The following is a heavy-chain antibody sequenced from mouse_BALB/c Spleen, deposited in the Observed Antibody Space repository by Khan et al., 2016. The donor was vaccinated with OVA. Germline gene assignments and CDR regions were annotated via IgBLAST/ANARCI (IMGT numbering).Heavy chain of an antibody. V-gene: IGHV2-6-1*01. CDR3: ARQPYYHYNVMDY. J-gene: IGHJ4*01. Sequence: VKLEESGPGLVAPSLSLSITCTISGFSLTNYGVHWVRQPPGKGLEWLVVIWSDGSTNYNSALKSRLTITKDNSKSQVFLKMNSLQTDDTAIYFCARQPYYHYNVMDYWGQGTSVTVSA. CDR1: GFSLTNYG. CDR2: IWSDGST. D-gene: IGHD2-10*01.